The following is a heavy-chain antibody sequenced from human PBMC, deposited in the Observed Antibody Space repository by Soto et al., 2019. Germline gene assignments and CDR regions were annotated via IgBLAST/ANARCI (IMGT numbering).Heavy chain of an antibody. D-gene: IGHD2-2*01. J-gene: IGHJ6*02. Sequence: GASVKVSCKASGGTFGSYAISWVRQAPGQGLEWMGGIIPIFGTANYAQKFQGRVTITRDTSASTAYMELSSLRSEDTAVYYCARGEFSSTRRRYYYGMDVWGQGTTVTVSS. CDR1: GGTFGSYA. V-gene: IGHV1-69*05. CDR2: IIPIFGTA. CDR3: ARGEFSSTRRRYYYGMDV.